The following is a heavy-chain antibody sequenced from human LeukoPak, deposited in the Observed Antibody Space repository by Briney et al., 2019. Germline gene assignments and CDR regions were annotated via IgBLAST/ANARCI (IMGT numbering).Heavy chain of an antibody. CDR2: IYTSGST. CDR3: AGRVVAATNDWFDP. Sequence: SETLSLTCTVSGGSISSYYWSWIRQPAGKGLEWIGRIYTSGSTNYNPSLKSRVTMSVDTSKNQFSLKLSSVTAADTAVYYCAGRVVAATNDWFDPWGQGTLVTVSS. CDR1: GGSISSYY. D-gene: IGHD2-15*01. J-gene: IGHJ5*02. V-gene: IGHV4-4*07.